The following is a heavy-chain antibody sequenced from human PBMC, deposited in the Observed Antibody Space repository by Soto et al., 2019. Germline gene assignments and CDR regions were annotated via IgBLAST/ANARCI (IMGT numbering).Heavy chain of an antibody. CDR1: GGTFSSYA. CDR2: IIPIFGTA. V-gene: IGHV1-69*13. D-gene: IGHD5-12*01. CDR3: ARDLRLGKRIVATITWGVDNWFDP. J-gene: IGHJ5*02. Sequence: SVKVSCKASGGTFSSYATSWVRQAPGQGLEWMGGIIPIFGTASYAQKFQGRVTITADESTSTAYMELSSLRSEDTAVYYCARDLRLGKRIVATITWGVDNWFDPWGQGTLVTVSS.